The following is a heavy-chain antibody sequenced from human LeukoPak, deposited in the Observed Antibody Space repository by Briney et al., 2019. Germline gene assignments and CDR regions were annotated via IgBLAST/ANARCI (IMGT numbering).Heavy chain of an antibody. CDR1: GFTFDDYG. CDR3: AKNVGSGFYFYFDY. J-gene: IGHJ4*02. V-gene: IGHV3-20*04. CDR2: IKWNGGST. Sequence: GGSLRLSCAASGFTFDDYGMSWVRHAPGKGLEWVSGIKWNGGSTGYADSVKGRFTISRDNAKNSLYLQMNSLRAEDTALYYCAKNVGSGFYFYFDYWGQGTLVTVSS. D-gene: IGHD3-22*01.